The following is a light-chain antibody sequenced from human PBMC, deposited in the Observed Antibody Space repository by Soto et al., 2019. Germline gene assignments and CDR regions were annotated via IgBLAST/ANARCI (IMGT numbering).Light chain of an antibody. Sequence: QSALTQPPSASGSPGQSVTISCTGTSSDVGGYNYVSWYQQHPGKAPKIIIYGVDKRPSGVPDRFSGSTSGNTASLTVSGLQADDEADYYCSSYAGSSNYVFGTGTKVTVL. CDR2: GVD. CDR1: SSDVGGYNY. CDR3: SSYAGSSNYV. J-gene: IGLJ1*01. V-gene: IGLV2-8*01.